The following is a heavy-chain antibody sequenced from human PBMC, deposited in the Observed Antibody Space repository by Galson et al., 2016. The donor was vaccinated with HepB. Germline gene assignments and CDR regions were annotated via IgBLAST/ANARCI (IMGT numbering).Heavy chain of an antibody. CDR2: IISMFGTA. CDR3: ARDYMYYESSGYYWAFDI. V-gene: IGHV1-69*13. J-gene: IGHJ3*02. CDR1: GGAFSSYD. D-gene: IGHD3-22*01. Sequence: SVKVSCKASGGAFSSYDISWVRQAPGRGLEWMGGIISMFGTAKYAQKFQGRVTITADESASQVDMELSSLKSEDTAVYYCARDYMYYESSGYYWAFDIWGQGTLVTVSS.